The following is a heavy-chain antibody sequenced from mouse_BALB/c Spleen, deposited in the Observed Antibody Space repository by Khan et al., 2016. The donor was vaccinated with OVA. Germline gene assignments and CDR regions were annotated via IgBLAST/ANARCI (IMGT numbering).Heavy chain of an antibody. CDR3: ARGRAY. D-gene: IGHD3-3*01. CDR1: GYSITRDYA. V-gene: IGHV3-2*02. CDR2: ISYSGST. Sequence: VQLQQSGPGLVKPSQSLSLTCTVSGYSITRDYAWNWIRQFPGNKLEWMGYISYSGSTSYTPSLKRRISITRDTSKNQFFLQLHSVTTEDTATYYCARGRAYWGQGTLVTVSA. J-gene: IGHJ3*01.